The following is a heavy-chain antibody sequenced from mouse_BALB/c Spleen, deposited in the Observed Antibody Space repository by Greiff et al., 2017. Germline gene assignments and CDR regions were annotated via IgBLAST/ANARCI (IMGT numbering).Heavy chain of an antibody. CDR2: INPDSSTI. Sequence: EVKLVESGGGLVQPGGSLKLSCAASGFDFSRYWMSWVRQAPGKGLEWIGEINPDSSTINYTPSLKDKFIISRDNAKNTLYLQMSKVRSEDTALYYCARPGAVPFAYWGQGTLVTVSA. J-gene: IGHJ3*01. CDR3: ARPGAVPFAY. D-gene: IGHD3-3*01. CDR1: GFDFSRYW. V-gene: IGHV4-1*02.